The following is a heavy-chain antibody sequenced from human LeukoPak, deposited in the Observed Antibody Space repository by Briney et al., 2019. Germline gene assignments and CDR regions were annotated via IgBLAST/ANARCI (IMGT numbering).Heavy chain of an antibody. D-gene: IGHD2/OR15-2a*01. CDR1: GGTFSSYA. Sequence: SVKVSCKASGGTFSSYAISWVRQPPGQGLEWMGGIIPIFGTANSAQKFQGRVTITADESTSTAYMELSSLRSGDTDLYYCARDNPRISPRYFDYWGQGTLVTVSS. CDR2: IIPIFGTA. V-gene: IGHV1-69*01. J-gene: IGHJ4*02. CDR3: ARDNPRISPRYFDY.